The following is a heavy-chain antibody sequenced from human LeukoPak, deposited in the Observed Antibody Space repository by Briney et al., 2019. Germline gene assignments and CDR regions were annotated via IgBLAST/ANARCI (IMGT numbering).Heavy chain of an antibody. Sequence: ASVKVSCKASGYTFTSYGISWVRQAPGQGLEWMGWISAYNGNTGYAQKFQGRVTMTTDTSTSTAYMELRSLRSDDTAVYYCAGGAPAGYYFDYWGQGTLVTVSS. CDR2: ISAYNGNT. J-gene: IGHJ4*02. CDR1: GYTFTSYG. D-gene: IGHD6-13*01. V-gene: IGHV1-18*01. CDR3: AGGAPAGYYFDY.